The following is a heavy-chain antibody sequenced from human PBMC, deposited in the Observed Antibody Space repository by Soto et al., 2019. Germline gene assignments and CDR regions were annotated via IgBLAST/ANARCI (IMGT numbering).Heavy chain of an antibody. Sequence: QVQLVQSGAEVKKPGASVKVSCKASGYTFTSYGISWVRQAPGQGLEWMGWISAYNGNTNYAQKRQGXXTXTXXTSTSTAYMELRSLRSDDTAVYYCARASPSSGWDYWGQGTLVTVSS. CDR2: ISAYNGNT. CDR3: ARASPSSGWDY. J-gene: IGHJ4*02. D-gene: IGHD6-19*01. CDR1: GYTFTSYG. V-gene: IGHV1-18*01.